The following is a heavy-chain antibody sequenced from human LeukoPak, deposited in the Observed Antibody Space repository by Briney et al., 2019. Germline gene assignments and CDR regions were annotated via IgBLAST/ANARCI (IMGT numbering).Heavy chain of an antibody. Sequence: SETLSLTCTVSGGSISGTSYYWGWIRQPPGQGLEWIGSIYYSGSTYYNPSLKSRVTISVDTSKNQFSLKLSSVTAADTAVYYCARDLSAAMGFDYWGQGTLVTVSS. J-gene: IGHJ4*02. D-gene: IGHD2-2*01. CDR1: GGSISGTSYY. V-gene: IGHV4-39*07. CDR3: ARDLSAAMGFDY. CDR2: IYYSGST.